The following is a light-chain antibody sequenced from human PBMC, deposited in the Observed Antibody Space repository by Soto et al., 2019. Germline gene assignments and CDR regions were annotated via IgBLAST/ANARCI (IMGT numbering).Light chain of an antibody. Sequence: EIVLTQSPGTLSLSPGEIATLSFSASQSVSSNYLAWYQQKPGQAPRLLIYGASSRATGIPDRFSGSGSGTDFTLTISRLEPEDFAVYYCQQYGSSPMTFGQGTRLEIK. V-gene: IGKV3-20*01. CDR2: GAS. J-gene: IGKJ5*01. CDR3: QQYGSSPMT. CDR1: QSVSSNY.